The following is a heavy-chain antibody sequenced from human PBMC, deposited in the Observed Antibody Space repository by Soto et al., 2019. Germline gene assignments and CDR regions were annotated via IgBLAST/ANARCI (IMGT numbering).Heavy chain of an antibody. J-gene: IGHJ4*02. CDR1: GDTFNFYS. CDR3: XXXXXXXXXXXXY. V-gene: IGHV1-69*02. Sequence: QVQLVQSGAEVKRPGSSVKVSCKASGDTFNFYSINWVRQAPGVGLEWVGRVNPILSMSNYAQRFQGRVTMTADKSTSTAYMELRSLRSEXXXXXXXXXXXXXXXXXXXYWGQGALVTVSS. CDR2: VNPILSMS.